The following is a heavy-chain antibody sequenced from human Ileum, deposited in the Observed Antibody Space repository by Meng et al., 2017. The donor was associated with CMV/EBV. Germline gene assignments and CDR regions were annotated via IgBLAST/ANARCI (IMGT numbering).Heavy chain of an antibody. J-gene: IGHJ4*02. V-gene: IGHV3-30*02. CDR3: ANPKPFDY. CDR2: IRNDGTKT. Sequence: GESLKISCAASGFRFSSFGVHWVRQAPGKGLEWVAFIRNDGTKTYYADSVKGRLTISRDNSKNTLYLQINSLRAEDTAVYYCANPKPFDYWGQGTLVTVSS. CDR1: GFRFSSFG.